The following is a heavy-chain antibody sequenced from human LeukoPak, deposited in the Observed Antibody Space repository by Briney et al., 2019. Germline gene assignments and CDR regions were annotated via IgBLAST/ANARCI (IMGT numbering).Heavy chain of an antibody. J-gene: IGHJ4*02. CDR2: MSTSGSI. D-gene: IGHD5-18*01. CDR3: ARMIDYNYGYAFDY. Sequence: GGSLRLSCAASGFTLSIYTMNWVRQAPGKGLEWVSYMSTSGSISYADSVKGRFTISRDNAKNSLYLQMNSLRDEGTAVYYCARMIDYNYGYAFDYWGQGTLVTVSS. CDR1: GFTLSIYT. V-gene: IGHV3-48*02.